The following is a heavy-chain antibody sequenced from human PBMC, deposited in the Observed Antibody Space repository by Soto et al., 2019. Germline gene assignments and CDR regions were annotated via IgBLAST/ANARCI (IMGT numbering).Heavy chain of an antibody. D-gene: IGHD1-26*01. J-gene: IGHJ6*02. CDR1: GDSVSSIDAA. CDR2: TYYRSKWTN. V-gene: IGHV6-1*01. CDR3: AKTAFRAPLVYYFYGLDV. Sequence: QVQLQQSGPGLVKPSQTLSLTFAISGDSVSSIDAAWNGIRQSPSRGLEWLGRTYYRSKWTNDYVRAVNGRLETKYDTSKNQFSLQLNYLTPEDTAIYYCAKTAFRAPLVYYFYGLDVWGQGTTVTVYS.